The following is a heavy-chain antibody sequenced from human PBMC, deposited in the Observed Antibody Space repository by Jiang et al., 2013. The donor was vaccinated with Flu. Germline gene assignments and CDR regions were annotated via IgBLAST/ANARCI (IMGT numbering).Heavy chain of an antibody. CDR3: ARGNNYGMGYYYYAMDI. J-gene: IGHJ6*04. V-gene: IGHV1-69*01. Sequence: KKPGSSVKVSCKASGDTFSNSVIAWVRQAPGQGLEWMGGVIPIYGTANYAEKLQGRVTITADASTNTGYMELRSLRSEDTAVYYCARGNNYGMGYYYYAMDIWGNGTTVTVSS. CDR2: VIPIYGTA. CDR1: GDTFSNSV. D-gene: IGHD5-18*01.